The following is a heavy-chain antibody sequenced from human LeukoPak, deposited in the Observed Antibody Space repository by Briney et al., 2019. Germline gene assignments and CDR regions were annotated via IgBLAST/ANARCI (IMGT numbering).Heavy chain of an antibody. CDR2: ISAYNGNT. D-gene: IGHD2-21*01. J-gene: IGHJ4*02. CDR3: ARSSSVTIPGYYFDY. CDR1: DYTFTSYG. V-gene: IGHV1-18*01. Sequence: GASVKASCKASDYTFTSYGISWVRQAPGQGLEWMGWISAYNGNTNYAQKLQGRVTMTTDTSTSTAYMELRSLRSDDTAVYYRARSSSVTIPGYYFDYWGQGTLVTVSS.